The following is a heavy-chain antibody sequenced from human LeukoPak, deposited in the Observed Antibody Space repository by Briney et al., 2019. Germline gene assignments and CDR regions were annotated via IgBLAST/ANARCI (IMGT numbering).Heavy chain of an antibody. J-gene: IGHJ4*02. V-gene: IGHV3-7*05. CDR2: IKQDGSEK. D-gene: IGHD3-22*01. Sequence: GGSLRLSCAASRFTFSSFWMTCVRQAPGKGLEWVANIKQDGSEKYYVDSVQGRFTISRDNAKNSLCLQMDSLRAEDTAVYYCARDVRYDSSGSYPYYFDYWGLGTLVTVSS. CDR3: ARDVRYDSSGSYPYYFDY. CDR1: RFTFSSFW.